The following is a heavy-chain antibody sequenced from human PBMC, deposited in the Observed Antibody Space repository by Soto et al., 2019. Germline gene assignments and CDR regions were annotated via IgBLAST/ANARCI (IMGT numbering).Heavy chain of an antibody. D-gene: IGHD1-26*01. CDR2: IDPSDSYT. Sequence: TGESLKICCKGSGYSFTSYWISWVRQMPGKGLEWMGRIDPSDSYTNYSPSFQGHVTISADKSISTAYLQWSSLKASDTAMYYCASSRAGGSDYYGMDVWGQGTTVTVSS. CDR3: ASSRAGGSDYYGMDV. V-gene: IGHV5-10-1*01. CDR1: GYSFTSYW. J-gene: IGHJ6*02.